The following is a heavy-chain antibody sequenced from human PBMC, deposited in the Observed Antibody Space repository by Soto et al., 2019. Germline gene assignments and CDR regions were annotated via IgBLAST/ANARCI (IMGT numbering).Heavy chain of an antibody. Sequence: ASVKVSCKASGYTFTSYGISWVRQAPGQGLEWMGWISAYNGNTNYAQKLQGRVTMTTDTSTSTAYKKLRSLRSDDTAEYYYERDCYYDSSGSVCAFDIWGQGTMVTVSS. V-gene: IGHV1-18*01. CDR2: ISAYNGNT. D-gene: IGHD3-22*01. CDR1: GYTFTSYG. J-gene: IGHJ3*02. CDR3: ERDCYYDSSGSVCAFDI.